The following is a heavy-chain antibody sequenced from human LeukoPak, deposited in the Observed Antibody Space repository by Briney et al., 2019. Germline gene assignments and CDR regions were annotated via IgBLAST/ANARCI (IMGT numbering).Heavy chain of an antibody. CDR1: GFTFSSYS. D-gene: IGHD1-7*01. CDR2: ISSSSSYI. V-gene: IGHV3-21*01. J-gene: IGHJ6*02. Sequence: GGSLRLSCAASGFTFSSYSMNWVRQAPGKGLEWVSSISSSSSYIYYADSVKGRFTISRDNAKNSLYLQRNSLRGEDTAVYYCARDWGWNSNYYYYGMDVWGQGTTVTVSS. CDR3: ARDWGWNSNYYYYGMDV.